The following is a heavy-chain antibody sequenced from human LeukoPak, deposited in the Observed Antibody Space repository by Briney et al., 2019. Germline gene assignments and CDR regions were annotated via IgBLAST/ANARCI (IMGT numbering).Heavy chain of an antibody. D-gene: IGHD6-13*01. CDR1: GGSISSGGYY. Sequence: PSETLSLTCAVSGGSISSGGYYWSWIRQHPGKGLEWIGYIYYSGSTYYNPSLKSRVTISVDTSKNQFSLKLSSVTAADTAVYYCARDRVAAGGDAFDIWGQGTMVTVSS. CDR3: ARDRVAAGGDAFDI. J-gene: IGHJ3*02. V-gene: IGHV4-31*11. CDR2: IYYSGST.